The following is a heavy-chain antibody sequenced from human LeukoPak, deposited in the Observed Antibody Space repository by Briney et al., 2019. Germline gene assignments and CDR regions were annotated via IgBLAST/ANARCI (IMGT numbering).Heavy chain of an antibody. CDR3: ARASGQWLPPVY. D-gene: IGHD6-19*01. CDR2: IYYSGST. J-gene: IGHJ4*02. CDR1: GGSISGYY. Sequence: SETLSLTCTVSGGSISGYYWTWIRQPPGKGLEWIGYIYYSGSTNYNPSLKSRVTISVDTSRNHFSLKLISVTAADTAVYYCARASGQWLPPVYWGQGTLVTVSS. V-gene: IGHV4-59*08.